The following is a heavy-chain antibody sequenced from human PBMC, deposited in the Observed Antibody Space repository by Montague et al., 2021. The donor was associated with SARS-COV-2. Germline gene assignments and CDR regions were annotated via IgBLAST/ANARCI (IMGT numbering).Heavy chain of an antibody. CDR3: ARDLLPPRTAIKTNFFGLDV. Sequence: SETLSLTCTVAGGFISSSYWSWIRQPPGKGLEWIGYTYHSGNTNYNPSLKSRVTISIDTSMNQFSLSLSSMTAADTAVYFCARDLLPPRTAIKTNFFGLDVWGQGTPVIVSS. J-gene: IGHJ6*02. CDR1: GGFISSSY. D-gene: IGHD2-21*02. V-gene: IGHV4-59*01. CDR2: TYHSGNT.